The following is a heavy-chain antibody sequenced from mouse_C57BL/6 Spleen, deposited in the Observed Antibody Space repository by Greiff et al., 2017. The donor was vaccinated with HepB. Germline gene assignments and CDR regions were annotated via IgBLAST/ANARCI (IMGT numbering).Heavy chain of an antibody. V-gene: IGHV1-80*01. Sequence: VKLQESGAELVKPGASVKISCKASGYAFSSYWMNWVKQRPGKGLEWIGQIYPGDGDTNYNGKFKGKATLTADKSSSTAYMQLSSLTSEDSAVYFCAREDYSWFAYWGQGTLVTVSA. CDR1: GYAFSSYW. J-gene: IGHJ3*01. CDR3: AREDYSWFAY. D-gene: IGHD1-1*02. CDR2: IYPGDGDT.